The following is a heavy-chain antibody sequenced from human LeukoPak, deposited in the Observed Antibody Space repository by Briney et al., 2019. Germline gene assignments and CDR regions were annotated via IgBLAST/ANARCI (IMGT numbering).Heavy chain of an antibody. V-gene: IGHV3-21*01. CDR2: ISGSSSYI. Sequence: VGSLRLSCAASGFTFSSYSMNWVRQAPGKGLEWGSSISGSSSYIYYADSVKGRFTISRHNAKNSLYLQMNSLRAEDTAVYYCARVPAGVIGMKDAFDIWGQGTMVTVSS. CDR3: ARVPAGVIGMKDAFDI. J-gene: IGHJ3*02. CDR1: GFTFSSYS. D-gene: IGHD3-16*02.